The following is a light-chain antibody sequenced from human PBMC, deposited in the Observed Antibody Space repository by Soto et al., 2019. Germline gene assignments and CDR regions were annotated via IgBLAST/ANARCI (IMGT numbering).Light chain of an antibody. CDR1: QSISSY. CDR3: QQSYSSPIT. V-gene: IGKV1-39*01. CDR2: AAS. Sequence: IQLTQSPSYLSASVGDRVTITCRASQSISSYLNWYQQKPGKAPKLLIYAASSLQSGAPSRFSGSGSGTDFTLTISSLQPEDFAIYYCQQSYSSPITFGQGTRLEIK. J-gene: IGKJ5*01.